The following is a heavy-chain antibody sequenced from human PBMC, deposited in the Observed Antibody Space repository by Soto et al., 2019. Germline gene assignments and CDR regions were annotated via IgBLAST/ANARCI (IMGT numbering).Heavy chain of an antibody. CDR3: ARPAPSTYGDFTWFDP. CDR1: GYTFTSYD. V-gene: IGHV1-8*01. CDR2: MNPNSGNT. Sequence: ASVKVSCKASGYTFTSYDINWVRQATGQGLEWMGWMNPNSGNTGYAQKFQGRVTMTRNTSISTAYMELSSLRSEDTAVYYCARPAPSTYGDFTWFDPWGQGTLVTVSS. J-gene: IGHJ5*02. D-gene: IGHD4-17*01.